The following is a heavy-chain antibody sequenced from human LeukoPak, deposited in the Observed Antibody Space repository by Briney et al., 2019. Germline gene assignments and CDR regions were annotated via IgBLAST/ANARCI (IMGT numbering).Heavy chain of an antibody. V-gene: IGHV3-23*01. J-gene: IGHJ4*02. CDR1: GFTFSSYA. Sequence: GGSLRLSCAASGFTFSSYAMSWVRQAPGKGLEWVSAISGSGGSTYYADSVKGRFTISRDNSKNTLYLQMNSLRAEDTAVYYCAGTLTYYDILTGYYQDYWGQGTLITVSS. D-gene: IGHD3-9*01. CDR2: ISGSGGST. CDR3: AGTLTYYDILTGYYQDY.